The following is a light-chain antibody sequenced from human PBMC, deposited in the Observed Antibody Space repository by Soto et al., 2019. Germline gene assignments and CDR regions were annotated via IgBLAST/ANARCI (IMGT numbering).Light chain of an antibody. CDR2: AAS. J-gene: IGKJ3*01. CDR3: QQYYRHPRT. Sequence: AIRMTQSPPSFSASIGDRVTITCRASQAISRYLAWYQQKPGKAPNLLIYAASTLQSGVPETFSGSGSGTDFNLTISSLQSEDFATYYYQQYYRHPRTFGPGTKVDIK. V-gene: IGKV1-8*01. CDR1: QAISRY.